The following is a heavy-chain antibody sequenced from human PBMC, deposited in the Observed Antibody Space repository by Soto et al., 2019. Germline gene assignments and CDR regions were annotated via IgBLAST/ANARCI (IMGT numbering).Heavy chain of an antibody. V-gene: IGHV3-30*03. CDR1: GLTFKNYG. J-gene: IGHJ4*02. CDR3: ATKGQVDWLPGDY. Sequence: QVRLGESGGGVVQPGRSLRLSCAASGLTFKNYGMHWVRQAPGKGLEWVSVISEDGTYKYYGDSVRGRFTISRDNFDNTVSLQMNDVRPEDTGLYYCATKGQVDWLPGDYWGQGTMVTVSS. CDR2: ISEDGTYK. D-gene: IGHD3-3*01.